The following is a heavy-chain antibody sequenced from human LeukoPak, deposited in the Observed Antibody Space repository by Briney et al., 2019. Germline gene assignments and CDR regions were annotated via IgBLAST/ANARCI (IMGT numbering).Heavy chain of an antibody. CDR1: GFTVSNNY. CDR3: ARGHGGSSSHRYSDY. Sequence: GGSLRLSCAASGFTVSNNYITWIRQAPGKGLEWVSVIYAGGSTYYADSVKGRFTISRDNSKSTLYFQMNSLRAEDTAVYYCARGHGGSSSHRYSDYWGQGTQVTVSS. V-gene: IGHV3-66*01. D-gene: IGHD6-6*01. J-gene: IGHJ4*02. CDR2: IYAGGST.